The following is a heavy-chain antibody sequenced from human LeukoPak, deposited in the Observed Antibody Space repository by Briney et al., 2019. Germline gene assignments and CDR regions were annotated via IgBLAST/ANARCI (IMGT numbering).Heavy chain of an antibody. J-gene: IGHJ4*02. CDR1: GGSFSGYY. V-gene: IGHV4-34*01. CDR3: ASRPADTTWYGVFDY. Sequence: PSETLSLTCAVYGGSFSGYYWSWIRQPPGKGLEWIGETNHSGSTNYNPSLKSRVTISVDTSKNQFFLKLSSVTAADTAVYYCASRPADTTWYGVFDYWSQGTLVTVSS. D-gene: IGHD3-10*01. CDR2: TNHSGST.